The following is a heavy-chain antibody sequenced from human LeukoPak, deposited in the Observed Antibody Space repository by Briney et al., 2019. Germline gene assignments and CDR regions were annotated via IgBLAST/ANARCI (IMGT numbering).Heavy chain of an antibody. CDR2: ISAYNGNT. D-gene: IGHD3-3*01. V-gene: IGHV1-18*01. CDR3: ARESQEELRFLEWLLIPRYNWFDP. J-gene: IGHJ5*02. CDR1: GYTFTSYG. Sequence: ASVRVSCKASGYTFTSYGISWVRQAPGQGLEWMGWISAYNGNTNYAQKLQGRVTMTTDTSTSTAYMELRSLRSDDTAVYYCARESQEELRFLEWLLIPRYNWFDPWGQGTLVTVSS.